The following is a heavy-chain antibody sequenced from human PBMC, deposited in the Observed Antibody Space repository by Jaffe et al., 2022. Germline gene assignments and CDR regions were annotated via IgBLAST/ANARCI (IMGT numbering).Heavy chain of an antibody. J-gene: IGHJ6*03. D-gene: IGHD2-2*01. CDR3: AKSVVPAAQDYYYYMDV. Sequence: EVQLLESGGGLVQPGGSLRLSCAASGFTFSSYAMSWVRQAPGKGLEWVSAISGSGGSTYYADSVKGRFTISRDNSKNTLYLQMNSLRAEDTAVYYCAKSVVPAAQDYYYYMDVWGKGTTVTVSS. V-gene: IGHV3-23*01. CDR1: GFTFSSYA. CDR2: ISGSGGST.